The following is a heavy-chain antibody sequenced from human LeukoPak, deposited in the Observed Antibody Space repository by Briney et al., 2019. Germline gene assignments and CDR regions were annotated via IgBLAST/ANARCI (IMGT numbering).Heavy chain of an antibody. V-gene: IGHV4-59*01. D-gene: IGHD6-13*01. CDR3: ARDLRSSSWSYYFDY. J-gene: IGHJ4*02. Sequence: ASETLSLTCTVSGDSIREYYWSWIRQPPGKGLEWIGYVFYSGSTNYNPSLKSRVTTSVDTSKNQLSLKLSSVTAADTAVYYCARDLRSSSWSYYFDYWGQGTLVTVSS. CDR1: GDSIREYY. CDR2: VFYSGST.